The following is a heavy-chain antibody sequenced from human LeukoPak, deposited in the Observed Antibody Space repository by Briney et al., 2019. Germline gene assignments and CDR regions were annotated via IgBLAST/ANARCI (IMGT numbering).Heavy chain of an antibody. V-gene: IGHV3-7*01. CDR1: GFTFSSYW. CDR3: ASAPGYYGTYYFDY. J-gene: IGHJ4*02. D-gene: IGHD1-26*01. CDR2: IKQDGSEK. Sequence: GGSLRLSCAASGFTFSSYWMSWVRQAPGKGLEWVANIKQDGSEKYYVDSVKGRFTISRDNAKNSLYLQMNSLRAEDTAVYYCASAPGYYGTYYFDYWGQGTLVTVSS.